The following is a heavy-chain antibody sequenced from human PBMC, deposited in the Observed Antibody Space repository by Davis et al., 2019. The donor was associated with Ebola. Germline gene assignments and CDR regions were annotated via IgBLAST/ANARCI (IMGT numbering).Heavy chain of an antibody. D-gene: IGHD6-19*01. CDR2: IIPIVGIA. CDR1: GGTFSSDG. J-gene: IGHJ4*02. Sequence: AASVKVSCKASGGTFSSDGISWVRQAPGQGLEWMGRIIPIVGIANYAPKFQGRVTITADKSTSTAYMELSSLRYEDTAVYYCAREGGYSSGWPYFDNWGQGTLVTVSS. CDR3: AREGGYSSGWPYFDN. V-gene: IGHV1-69*04.